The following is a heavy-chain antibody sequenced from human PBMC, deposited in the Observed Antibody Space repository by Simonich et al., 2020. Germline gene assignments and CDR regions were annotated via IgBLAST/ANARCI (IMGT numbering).Heavy chain of an antibody. CDR2: ISSSSSYI. J-gene: IGHJ6*02. CDR1: GFTFSSYS. CDR3: ARWIAVAGTGAYGMDV. V-gene: IGHV3-21*01. Sequence: EVQLVESGGGLVKPGGSLRLSCAASGFTFSSYSMNWVRQDPGKGLEGVSYISSSSSYIYYADSVKGRFTISRDNAKTALYLQMNSLRAEDTAVYYCARWIAVAGTGAYGMDVWGQGTTVTVSS. D-gene: IGHD6-19*01.